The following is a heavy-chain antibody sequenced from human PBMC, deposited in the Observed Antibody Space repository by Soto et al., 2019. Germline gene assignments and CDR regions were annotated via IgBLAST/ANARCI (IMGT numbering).Heavy chain of an antibody. CDR3: AAYDFWSGQEFDP. J-gene: IGHJ5*02. CDR2: INHSGST. D-gene: IGHD3-3*01. V-gene: IGHV4-34*01. CDR1: GGSFSGYY. Sequence: SETLSLSCAVYGGSFSGYYWSWIRQPPGKGLEWIGEINHSGSTNYNPSLKSRVTISVDTSKNQFSLKLSSVTASDTAVYYCAAYDFWSGQEFDPWGQGTLVTSPQ.